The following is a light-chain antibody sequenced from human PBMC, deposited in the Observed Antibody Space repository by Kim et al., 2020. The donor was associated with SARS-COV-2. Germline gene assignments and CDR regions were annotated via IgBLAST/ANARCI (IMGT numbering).Light chain of an antibody. V-gene: IGKV3-20*01. Sequence: SPGERATLSCRASQSVSGTYLAWYQQRPGQPPRLLIYGASSRATGIPDRFSGSWSGTDFTLTISRLEPEDFAVYYCQQYGTSPLTFGGGTKVEIK. CDR3: QQYGTSPLT. CDR1: QSVSGTY. CDR2: GAS. J-gene: IGKJ4*01.